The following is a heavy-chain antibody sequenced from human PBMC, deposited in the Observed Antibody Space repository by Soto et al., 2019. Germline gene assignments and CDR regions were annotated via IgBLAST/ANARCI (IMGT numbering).Heavy chain of an antibody. J-gene: IGHJ4*02. V-gene: IGHV4-59*01. D-gene: IGHD3-16*01. CDR2: IFYSGTT. CDR3: ARGAGGTFDY. CDR1: GGSISSYY. Sequence: QVQLQESGPGLVKPSETLSLTCVFSGGSISSYYWNWIRQSPGEGLEWIGYIFYSGTTKFNPSLESRVSLSIDTSKNQISLKLSSVTAADTAIYYCARGAGGTFDYWGQGTLVTVSS.